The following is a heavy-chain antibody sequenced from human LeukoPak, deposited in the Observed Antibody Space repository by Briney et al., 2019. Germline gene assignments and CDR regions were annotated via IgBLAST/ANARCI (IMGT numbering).Heavy chain of an antibody. CDR1: GYSISSGYY. Sequence: SETLSLTCAVSGYSISSGYYWGWIRQPPGKGLEWIGSIYHSGSTYYNPSLKSRVTISVDTSKNQFSLRLGSVTAADTAVYHCARDSYGDYSEYWGQGTLVTVSS. J-gene: IGHJ4*02. D-gene: IGHD4-17*01. CDR3: ARDSYGDYSEY. V-gene: IGHV4-38-2*02. CDR2: IYHSGST.